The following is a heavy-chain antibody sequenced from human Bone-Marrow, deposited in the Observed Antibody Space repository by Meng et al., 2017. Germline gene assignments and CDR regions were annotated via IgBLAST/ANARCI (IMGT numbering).Heavy chain of an antibody. J-gene: IGHJ5*02. CDR3: ARAKYSSSWYGNGWFDP. CDR1: GFTFSSYS. CDR2: ISSSSSYI. D-gene: IGHD6-13*01. Sequence: GESLKISCAASGFTFSSYSMNWVRQAPGKGLEWVSSISSSSSYIYYADSVKGRFTISRDNAKNSLYLQMNSLRAEDTAVYYCARAKYSSSWYGNGWFDPWGQGTLVTSPQ. V-gene: IGHV3-21*01.